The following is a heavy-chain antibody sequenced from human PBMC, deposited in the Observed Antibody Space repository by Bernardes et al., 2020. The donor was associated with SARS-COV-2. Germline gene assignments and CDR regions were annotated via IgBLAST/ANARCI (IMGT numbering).Heavy chain of an antibody. D-gene: IGHD3-3*01. J-gene: IGHJ4*02. CDR3: AREGNYYDFWSSYYTAYFFDS. CDR1: GFSFTNYA. CDR2: ITGSGRGT. V-gene: IGHV3-23*01. Sequence: GGSLRLSCAASGFSFTNYAVNWVRQAPGKGLEWVSVITGSGRGTYYADSVKGRFTISRDTSKNMFYLQMNGLRADDTAIYYRAREGNYYDFWSSYYTAYFFDSWGQGTLVTVSS.